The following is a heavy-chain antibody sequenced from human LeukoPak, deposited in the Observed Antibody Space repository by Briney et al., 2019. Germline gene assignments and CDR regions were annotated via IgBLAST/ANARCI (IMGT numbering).Heavy chain of an antibody. CDR3: ASRLDSGYDPNYFDY. D-gene: IGHD5-12*01. V-gene: IGHV4-39*07. CDR2: MYYSGNT. J-gene: IGHJ4*02. CDR1: GGSISSSSYH. Sequence: SETLSLTCTVSGGSISSSSYHWGWIRKPPGKGLEWIGSMYYSGNTYYNPSLKSRVTISVDTPKNQFSLKMNSVTAADTAVYYCASRLDSGYDPNYFDYWGQGTLVSVYS.